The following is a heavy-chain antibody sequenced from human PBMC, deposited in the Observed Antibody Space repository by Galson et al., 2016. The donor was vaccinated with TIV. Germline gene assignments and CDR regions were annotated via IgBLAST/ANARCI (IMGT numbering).Heavy chain of an antibody. Sequence: SVKVSCKASGDTFSKYVITCVRQAPGQGLEWMGWINPSNGVTDYAQKFQGRLTMTRHTSISTAYMELSRLRSDDTAIYYCARDAYDMSGYYYLGGDYWGQGTLVTVSS. CDR3: ARDAYDMSGYYYLGGDY. D-gene: IGHD3-22*01. CDR1: GDTFSKYV. V-gene: IGHV1-2*02. CDR2: INPSNGVT. J-gene: IGHJ4*02.